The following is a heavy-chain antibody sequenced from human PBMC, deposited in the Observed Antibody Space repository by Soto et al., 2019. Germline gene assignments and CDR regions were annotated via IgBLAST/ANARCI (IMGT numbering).Heavy chain of an antibody. CDR2: IRGDSTTI. Sequence: EVQLVESGGGLVQPGGSLRLSCAASGFTFSSFSMHWVRQAPGKGLEWLSYIRGDSTTIYYADSVKGRFTISRDNAMHSLYLQMNRRRDEDTAVYYCVRDPFNHGSGSYLLWGQGTLVTVSS. CDR3: VRDPFNHGSGSYLL. J-gene: IGHJ4*02. D-gene: IGHD3-10*01. V-gene: IGHV3-48*02. CDR1: GFTFSSFS.